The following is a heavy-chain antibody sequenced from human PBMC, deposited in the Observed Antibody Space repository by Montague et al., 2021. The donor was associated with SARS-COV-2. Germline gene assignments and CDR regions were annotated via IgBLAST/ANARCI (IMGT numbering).Heavy chain of an antibody. CDR1: GDSVVNNSPT. CDR2: TYYRTKWYN. Sequence: CAISGDSVVNNSPTWNWVRQAPSRGLESLGSTYYRTKWYNDYAVSVRGRVTINPDTSKNQFSLQLNSVTPEDTAIYYCTSGREGNYNVMDVWGQETTVTVSS. V-gene: IGHV6-1*01. D-gene: IGHD1-1*01. J-gene: IGHJ6*02. CDR3: TSGREGNYNVMDV.